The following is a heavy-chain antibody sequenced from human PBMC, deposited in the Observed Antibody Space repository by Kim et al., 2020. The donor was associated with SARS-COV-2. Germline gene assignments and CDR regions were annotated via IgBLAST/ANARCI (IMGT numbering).Heavy chain of an antibody. V-gene: IGHV3-11*01. J-gene: IGHJ4*02. Sequence: KGRFTISRDNAKNSLYLQMNSLRAEDTAVYYCARVDYDFTREGHYYFDYWGQGTLVTVSS. D-gene: IGHD3-3*01. CDR3: ARVDYDFTREGHYYFDY.